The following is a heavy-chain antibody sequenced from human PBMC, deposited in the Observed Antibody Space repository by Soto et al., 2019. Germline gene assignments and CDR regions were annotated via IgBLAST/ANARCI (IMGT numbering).Heavy chain of an antibody. CDR1: GFTFSSYA. V-gene: IGHV3-23*01. CDR2: ISGSGGST. D-gene: IGHD7-27*01. Sequence: GGSLRLSCAASGFTFSSYAMSWVRQAPGKGLEWVSAISGSGGSTYYADSVKGRFTISRDNSKNTLYLQMNSLRAEDTAVYYCAKGNAAPNWGSHDAFDIWGQGTIVTVSS. J-gene: IGHJ3*02. CDR3: AKGNAAPNWGSHDAFDI.